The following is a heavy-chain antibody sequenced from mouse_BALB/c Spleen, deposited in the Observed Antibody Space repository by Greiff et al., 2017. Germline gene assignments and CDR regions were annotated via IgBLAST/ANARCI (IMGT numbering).Heavy chain of an antibody. Sequence: EVQLQESGAELVKPGASVKLSCTASGFNIKDTYMHWVKQRPEQGLEWIGRIDPANGNTKYDPKFQGKATITADTSSNTAYLQLSSLTSEDTAVYYCALPYYYGSSYLYAMDYWGQGTSVTVSS. CDR1: GFNIKDTY. D-gene: IGHD1-1*01. CDR2: IDPANGNT. J-gene: IGHJ4*01. CDR3: ALPYYYGSSYLYAMDY. V-gene: IGHV14-3*02.